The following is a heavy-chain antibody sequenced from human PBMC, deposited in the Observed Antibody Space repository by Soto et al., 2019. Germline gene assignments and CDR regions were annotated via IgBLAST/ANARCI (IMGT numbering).Heavy chain of an antibody. J-gene: IGHJ4*02. CDR3: AKSLRRYDSSGFS. V-gene: IGHV3-30*18. D-gene: IGHD3-22*01. CDR1: GFTFSSDG. CDR2: ISYDGSNK. Sequence: QVQLVESGGGVVQPGRSLRLSCAASGFTFSSDGMHWVRQAPGKGLAWVAVISYDGSNKYYADCVKGRFTISRDNSKNTLYLQMNSLRAEDTAVYYCAKSLRRYDSSGFSWGQGTLVTVSS.